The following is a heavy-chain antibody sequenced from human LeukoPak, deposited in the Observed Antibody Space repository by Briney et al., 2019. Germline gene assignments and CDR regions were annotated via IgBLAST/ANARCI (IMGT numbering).Heavy chain of an antibody. J-gene: IGHJ6*03. Sequence: PGASVKVSCKASGYTFTSYGISWVRQAPGQGLEWMGWISAYNGNTNYAQKLQGRVTMTTDTSTSTAYMELRSLRSDDTAVYYCARGGVPAAEYYYYYYYMDVWGKGTTVTVSS. CDR3: ARGGVPAAEYYYYYYYMDV. CDR1: GYTFTSYG. D-gene: IGHD2-2*01. CDR2: ISAYNGNT. V-gene: IGHV1-18*01.